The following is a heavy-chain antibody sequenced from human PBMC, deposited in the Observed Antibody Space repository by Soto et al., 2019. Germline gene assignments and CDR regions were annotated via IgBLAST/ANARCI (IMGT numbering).Heavy chain of an antibody. CDR2: IYPGDSDT. D-gene: IGHD2-2*01. V-gene: IGHV5-51*01. CDR1: GYSFTSYW. J-gene: IGHJ6*02. Sequence: GESLKISCKGSGYSFTSYWIGWVRQMPGKGLEWMGIIYPGDSDTRYSPSFQGQVTISADKSISTAYLQWSSLKASDTAMYYCARAPLKGYCSGTRCYGDGYYYGMDVWGQGTTVTVSS. CDR3: ARAPLKGYCSGTRCYGDGYYYGMDV.